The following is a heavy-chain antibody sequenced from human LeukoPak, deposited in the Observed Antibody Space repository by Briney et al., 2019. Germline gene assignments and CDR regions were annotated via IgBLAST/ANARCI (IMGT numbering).Heavy chain of an antibody. Sequence: SETLSLTCTVSGGPISSSSYYWGWIRQPPGKGLEWIGSIYYSGSTYYNPSLKSRVTISVDTSKNQFSLKLSSVTAADTAVYYCARVHCGGDCFLDYWGQGTLVTVSS. V-gene: IGHV4-39*01. J-gene: IGHJ4*02. CDR2: IYYSGST. CDR1: GGPISSSSYY. CDR3: ARVHCGGDCFLDY. D-gene: IGHD2-21*02.